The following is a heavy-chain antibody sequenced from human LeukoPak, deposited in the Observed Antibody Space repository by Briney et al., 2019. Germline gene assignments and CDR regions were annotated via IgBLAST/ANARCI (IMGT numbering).Heavy chain of an antibody. CDR1: GGSISSYY. D-gene: IGHD2-2*01. CDR3: ARDLDCSSTSCIAFDI. V-gene: IGHV4-59*01. J-gene: IGHJ3*02. Sequence: SETLSLTCTVSGGSISSYYWSWIRQPPGKGLEWSGYIYYSGSTNYNPSLKSRVTISVDTSKNQFSLKLSSVTAADTAVYYCARDLDCSSTSCIAFDIWGQGTMVTVSS. CDR2: IYYSGST.